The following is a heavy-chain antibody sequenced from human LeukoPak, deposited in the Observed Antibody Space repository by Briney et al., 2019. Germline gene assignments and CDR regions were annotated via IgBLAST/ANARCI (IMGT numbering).Heavy chain of an antibody. Sequence: GGSLRPSCAASGFTFSSYSMNWVRQAPGKGLEWVSYISSSSSTIYYADSVKGRFTISRDNAKNSLYLQMSSLRAEDTAVYYCARGGSYYFDAFDIWGQGTMVTVSS. J-gene: IGHJ3*02. V-gene: IGHV3-48*01. CDR1: GFTFSSYS. CDR2: ISSSSSTI. CDR3: ARGGSYYFDAFDI. D-gene: IGHD1-26*01.